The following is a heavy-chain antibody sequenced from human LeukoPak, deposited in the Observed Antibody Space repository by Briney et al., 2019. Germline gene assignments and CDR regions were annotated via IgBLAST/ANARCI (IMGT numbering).Heavy chain of an antibody. CDR3: ARGGGLGDDYVWGSYRCPVDY. D-gene: IGHD3-16*02. CDR1: GFTFSSYA. Sequence: GGSLRLSCAASGFTFSSYAMHWVRPAPGKGLEWVAVISYYGSNKYYADSVKGRFTISRDNSKNTLYLQMNSLRAEDTAVYYCARGGGLGDDYVWGSYRCPVDYWGQGTLVTVSS. V-gene: IGHV3-30*04. J-gene: IGHJ4*02. CDR2: ISYYGSNK.